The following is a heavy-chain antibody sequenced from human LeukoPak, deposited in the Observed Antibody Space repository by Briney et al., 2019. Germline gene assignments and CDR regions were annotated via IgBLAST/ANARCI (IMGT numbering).Heavy chain of an antibody. Sequence: PSETLSLTCTVSGGSISSGGYYWSWIRQPPGKGLEWIGYIYHSGSTYYNPSLKSRVTISVDRSKNQFSLKLSSVTAADTAVYYCAKRRVYSGYDPPHDAFDIWGQGTMVTVSS. J-gene: IGHJ3*02. CDR2: IYHSGST. CDR1: GGSISSGGYY. CDR3: AKRRVYSGYDPPHDAFDI. V-gene: IGHV4-30-2*01. D-gene: IGHD5-12*01.